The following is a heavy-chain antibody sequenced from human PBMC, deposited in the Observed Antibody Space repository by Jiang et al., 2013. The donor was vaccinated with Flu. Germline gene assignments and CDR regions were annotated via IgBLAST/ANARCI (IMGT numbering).Heavy chain of an antibody. J-gene: IGHJ4*02. Sequence: SGAEVKKPGASVKVSCKASGYTFTSYGISWVRQAPGQGLEWMGWISAYNGNTNYAQKLQGRVTMTTDTSTSTAYMELRSLRSDDTAVYYCARDRLYYYDSSGYYYFDYWGQGTLVTVSS. CDR1: GYTFTSYG. CDR3: ARDRLYYYDSSGYYYFDY. CDR2: ISAYNGNT. V-gene: IGHV1-18*01. D-gene: IGHD3-22*01.